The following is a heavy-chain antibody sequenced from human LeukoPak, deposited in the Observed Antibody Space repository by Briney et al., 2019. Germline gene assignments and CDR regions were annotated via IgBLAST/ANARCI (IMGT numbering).Heavy chain of an antibody. Sequence: PGGSLRLSCAASGFTFSDHYMSWIRQAPGKGLEWVSYMSTGGSAIYYADSVKGRFTISRDNAKNSLYLQMNSLRAEDTAVYYCARDFRGYAYDYWGQGTLVTVSS. J-gene: IGHJ4*02. V-gene: IGHV3-11*04. CDR3: ARDFRGYAYDY. CDR1: GFTFSDHY. D-gene: IGHD3-22*01. CDR2: MSTGGSAI.